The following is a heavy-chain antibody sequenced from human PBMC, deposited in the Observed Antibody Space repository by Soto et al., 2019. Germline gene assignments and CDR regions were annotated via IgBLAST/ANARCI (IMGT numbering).Heavy chain of an antibody. J-gene: IGHJ6*02. Sequence: SMTVSCMYCGGPFNRDAIFWVRQDPGQGLEWMGGIIPIFGTANYAQKFQGRVTITADKSTSTAYMELSSLRSEDTAVYYCARAGRLWSGMDVWGQGKMVT. V-gene: IGHV1-69*06. CDR3: ARAGRLWSGMDV. CDR2: IIPIFGTA. D-gene: IGHD3-10*01. CDR1: GGPFNRDA.